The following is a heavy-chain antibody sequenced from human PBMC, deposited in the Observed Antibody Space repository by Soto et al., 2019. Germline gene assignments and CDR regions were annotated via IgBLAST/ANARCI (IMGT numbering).Heavy chain of an antibody. CDR1: GGSISSADYS. CDR2: IYHSANT. Sequence: QLQLQESGSGLVKPSQTLSLTCAVSGGSISSADYSWSWIRQPPGKGLEWIGYIYHSANTYYNPSRKSRVTISVDRSKNHVSLKLSSVTAADTAVYYCARGIGVVGRQLYLDSWGQGTLVTVSS. CDR3: ARGIGVVGRQLYLDS. J-gene: IGHJ4*02. V-gene: IGHV4-30-2*01. D-gene: IGHD3-3*01.